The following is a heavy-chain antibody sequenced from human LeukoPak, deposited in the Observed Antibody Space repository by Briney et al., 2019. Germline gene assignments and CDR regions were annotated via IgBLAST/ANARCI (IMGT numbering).Heavy chain of an antibody. CDR1: GFTFSSYS. CDR3: AREEGGKLGIDYYFDY. D-gene: IGHD7-27*01. V-gene: IGHV3-21*01. Sequence: PGGSLRLSCAASGFTFSSYSMNWVRQAPGKGLEWVSSISTSSIYIYYADSVKGRFTISRGNAKNSLYLQVNSLRAEDTAVYYCAREEGGKLGIDYYFDYWGQGTLVTVSS. J-gene: IGHJ4*02. CDR2: ISTSSIYI.